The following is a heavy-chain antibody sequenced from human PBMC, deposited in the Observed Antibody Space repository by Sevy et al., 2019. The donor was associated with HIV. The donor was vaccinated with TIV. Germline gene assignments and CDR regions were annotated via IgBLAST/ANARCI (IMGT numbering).Heavy chain of an antibody. V-gene: IGHV3-7*01. CDR1: GFTFSANW. Sequence: GGPLRLSCAASGFTFSANWMNWVRQAPGKELEWVANIKGDGSDKHYVDSVEGRFTISRDNAKNLLYLQMNSLRVEDTAVYYCAHETFGRFESWGQGTLVTVSS. D-gene: IGHD3-16*01. J-gene: IGHJ4*02. CDR3: AHETFGRFES. CDR2: IKGDGSDK.